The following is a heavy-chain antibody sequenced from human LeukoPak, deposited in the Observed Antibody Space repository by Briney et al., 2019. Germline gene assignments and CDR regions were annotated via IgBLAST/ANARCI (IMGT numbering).Heavy chain of an antibody. V-gene: IGHV3-23*01. Sequence: GGSLRLSCAASGFTFSSYAMSWVRQAPGKGLEWVSSISGSGGRTRYTDSMKGRFTISRDNSKNTLYLQMNSLRAEDTAVYYCATPPTVTRNYWGQGTLVTVSS. CDR3: ATPPTVTRNY. CDR2: ISGSGGRT. CDR1: GFTFSSYA. J-gene: IGHJ4*02. D-gene: IGHD4-17*01.